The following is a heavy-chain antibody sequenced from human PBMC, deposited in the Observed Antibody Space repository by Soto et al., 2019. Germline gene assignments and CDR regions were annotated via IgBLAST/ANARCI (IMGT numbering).Heavy chain of an antibody. J-gene: IGHJ4*02. V-gene: IGHV4-39*01. CDR1: GGSISSSSYY. D-gene: IGHD6-6*01. CDR3: ARLRYSSSQLDY. Sequence: QLQLQESGPGLVKPSETLSLTCTVSGGSISSSSYYWGWIRQPPGKGLEWIGSIYYSGSTYYNPSLKSRVTLAVDSSKNQFSLKLSSVTAADTAVYYCARLRYSSSQLDYWGQGILATVSS. CDR2: IYYSGST.